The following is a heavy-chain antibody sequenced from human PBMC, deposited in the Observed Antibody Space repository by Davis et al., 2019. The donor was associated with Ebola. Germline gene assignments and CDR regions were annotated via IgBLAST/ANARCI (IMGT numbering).Heavy chain of an antibody. CDR3: AKDHLDY. CDR1: GFTFSSYG. Sequence: GGSLRLSCAASGFTFSSYGMHWVRQAPGKGLEWVAVISYDGRNKYYADSVKGRFTISRDNSKNTLYLQMNSLRAEDTAVYYCAKDHLDYWGQGTLVTVSS. CDR2: ISYDGRNK. V-gene: IGHV3-30*18. J-gene: IGHJ4*02.